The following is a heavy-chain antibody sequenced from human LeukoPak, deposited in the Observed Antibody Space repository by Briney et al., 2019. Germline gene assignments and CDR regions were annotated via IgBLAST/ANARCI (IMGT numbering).Heavy chain of an antibody. CDR3: ARVVVDNSGWYHFDY. D-gene: IGHD6-19*01. J-gene: IGHJ4*02. CDR2: VKPSDGST. Sequence: GASVKVSCKASGYTFTTYYMHWARQAPGQGLEWMGIVKPSDGSTNYAQKFQGRVTMTRDTSTSIVYMELSSLRSEDTAVYYCARVVVDNSGWYHFDYWGQGTLVTVSS. V-gene: IGHV1-46*01. CDR1: GYTFTTYY.